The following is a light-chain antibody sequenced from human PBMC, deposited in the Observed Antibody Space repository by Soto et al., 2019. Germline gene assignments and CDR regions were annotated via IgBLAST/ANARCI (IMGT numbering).Light chain of an antibody. Sequence: QMTQPPSSLSAPVSHRLTITCRGLQSINRFLNWYQQKPGKAPKLLIYAASSLQSGVPSRFSGSGSGKDFTLTVSSLQPEEFATYYCQQSYSPPPVTFGHGTRMEIK. J-gene: IGKJ5*01. CDR1: QSINRF. CDR2: AAS. CDR3: QQSYSPPPVT. V-gene: IGKV1-39*01.